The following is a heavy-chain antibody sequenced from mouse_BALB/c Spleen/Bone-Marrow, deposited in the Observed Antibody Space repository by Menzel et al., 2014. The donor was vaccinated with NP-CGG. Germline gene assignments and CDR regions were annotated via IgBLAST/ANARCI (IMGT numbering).Heavy chain of an antibody. Sequence: EVQLQQSGTVLARPGASVKMSCKASGYTFTSYWMHWVKQRPGQGLEWIGTIYPGKSDTTYNQKFKGKAKLTAATSTSTAYMELSSLTNEDSAVYYCTTLARNYFDYWGQGTSLTVSS. CDR3: TTLARNYFDY. V-gene: IGHV1-5*01. J-gene: IGHJ2*02. D-gene: IGHD3-1*01. CDR2: IYPGKSDT. CDR1: GYTFTSYW.